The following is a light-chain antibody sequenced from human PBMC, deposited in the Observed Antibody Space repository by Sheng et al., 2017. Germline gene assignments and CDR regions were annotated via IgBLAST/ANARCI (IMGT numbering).Light chain of an antibody. CDR1: SSNIGAGYD. CDR3: SSHTNTTTLV. CDR2: GNT. V-gene: IGLV1-40*01. J-gene: IGLJ3*02. Sequence: QSVLTQPPSLSGAPGQRVTIFCTGSSSNIGAGYDVHWYQQLPGTAPKLLIYGNTNRPSGVPDRFSGSKSGTSASLAITGLQAEDEADYYCSSHTNTTTLVFGGGTKLTVL.